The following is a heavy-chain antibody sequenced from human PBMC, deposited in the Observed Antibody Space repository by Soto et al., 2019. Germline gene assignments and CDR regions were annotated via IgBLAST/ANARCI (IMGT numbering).Heavy chain of an antibody. CDR1: GGSISSSSYY. V-gene: IGHV4-39*01. CDR2: IYYSGST. CDR3: ARTVVPDAITIRPLIDY. J-gene: IGHJ4*02. D-gene: IGHD2-2*01. Sequence: SETLSLTCTVSGGSISSSSYYWGWIRQPPGKGLEWIGSIYYSGSTYYNPSLKSRVTISVDTSKNQFSLKLSSVTAADTAVYYCARTVVPDAITIRPLIDYWGQGTLVTVSS.